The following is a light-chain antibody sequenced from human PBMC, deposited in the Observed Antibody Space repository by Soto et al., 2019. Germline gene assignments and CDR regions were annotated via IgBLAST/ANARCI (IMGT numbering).Light chain of an antibody. CDR2: GAS. CDR1: QSVSSNY. V-gene: IGKV3-20*01. Sequence: EIVLTQSPGTLSLSPGERATLSCRASQSVSSNYLAWYQQRLGQAPRLLIFGASTRATGIPDRFGGSGSGTDFSLTISSLEPEDFAVYYCQQYGSSPLFTFGPGTKVDFK. J-gene: IGKJ3*01. CDR3: QQYGSSPLFT.